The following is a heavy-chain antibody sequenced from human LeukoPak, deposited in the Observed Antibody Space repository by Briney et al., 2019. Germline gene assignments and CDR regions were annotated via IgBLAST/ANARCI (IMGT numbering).Heavy chain of an antibody. V-gene: IGHV3-23*01. D-gene: IGHD6-19*01. J-gene: IGHJ4*02. CDR3: AKGIIGSYSSGSLVFDY. CDR2: ISGSGGST. Sequence: GGSLRLSCAAAGFTFSSYAMSWVRQAPGKGLEWVSAISGSGGSTYYADSVKGRFTVSRDNSKNTLYLQMNSLRAEDTDVYYCAKGIIGSYSSGSLVFDYWGQGTLVTVSS. CDR1: GFTFSSYA.